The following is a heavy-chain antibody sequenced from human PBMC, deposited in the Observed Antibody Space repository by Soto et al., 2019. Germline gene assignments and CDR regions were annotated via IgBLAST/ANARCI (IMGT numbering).Heavy chain of an antibody. J-gene: IGHJ6*02. CDR2: IYTSGST. CDR1: GGSISSYY. Sequence: SETLSLTCTVSGGSISSYYWSWIRQPAGKGLEWIGRIYTSGSTNYNPSLKSRVTMSVDTSKDQFSLKLSSVTAADTAVYYCARDLFEGATSDYGMDVWGQGTTVTVSS. V-gene: IGHV4-4*07. CDR3: ARDLFEGATSDYGMDV. D-gene: IGHD1-26*01.